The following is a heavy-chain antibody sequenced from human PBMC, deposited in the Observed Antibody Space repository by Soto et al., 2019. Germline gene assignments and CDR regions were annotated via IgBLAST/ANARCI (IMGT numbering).Heavy chain of an antibody. V-gene: IGHV4-31*03. Sequence: QVQLQESGPGLVKPSQTLSLTCTVSGGSISSGGYYWSWIRQHPGKGLEWIGYIYYSGSTYYNPSLKSRVTISVDTSKNEFSLKLSSVTAADTAVYYCARDLRFRGFYGMDVWGQGTTVTVSS. CDR1: GGSISSGGYY. D-gene: IGHD3-10*01. CDR2: IYYSGST. CDR3: ARDLRFRGFYGMDV. J-gene: IGHJ6*02.